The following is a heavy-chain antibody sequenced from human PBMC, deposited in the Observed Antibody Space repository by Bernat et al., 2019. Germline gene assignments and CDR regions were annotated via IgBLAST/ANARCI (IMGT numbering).Heavy chain of an antibody. CDR1: GFTFSSYS. CDR3: ARVRGFTEENAFDI. V-gene: IGHV3-21*01. CDR2: ISSSSYI. D-gene: IGHD3-16*01. Sequence: EVQLVESGGGLVKPGGSLRLSCAASGFTFSSYSMNWVRQAPGKGLEWVSSISSSSYIYYADSVKGRFTISRDNAKNSLYLQMNSLRAEDTAVYYCARVRGFTEENAFDIWGQGTMVTVSS. J-gene: IGHJ3*02.